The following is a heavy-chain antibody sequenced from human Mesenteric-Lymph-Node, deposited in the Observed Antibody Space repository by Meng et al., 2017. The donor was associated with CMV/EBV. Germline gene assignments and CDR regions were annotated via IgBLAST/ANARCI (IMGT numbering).Heavy chain of an antibody. Sequence: YYWSWIRQHPGKGLEWIGYIYYSGSTYYNPSLKSRVTISVDTSKNQFSLKLSSVTAADTAVYYCARERGYIVATDRFTYYYYYGMDVWGQGTTVTVSS. CDR3: ARERGYIVATDRFTYYYYYGMDV. D-gene: IGHD5-12*01. CDR1: YY. V-gene: IGHV4-31*02. J-gene: IGHJ6*02. CDR2: IYYSGST.